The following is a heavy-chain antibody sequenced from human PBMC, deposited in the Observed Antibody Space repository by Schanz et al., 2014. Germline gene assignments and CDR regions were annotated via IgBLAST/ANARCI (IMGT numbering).Heavy chain of an antibody. CDR1: GGSITRKTYY. CDR3: ARHGPLAGIPLDY. Sequence: QLELQESGPGLVKPSETLSLTCTVSGGSITRKTYYWGWIRQPPGKGLEWIGNVFYTGTTYTNPSLRSRLPLSVDPSNNQFSLNLPSVTAADTAVYFCARHGPLAGIPLDYWGRGTLVTVSS. J-gene: IGHJ4*02. D-gene: IGHD6-19*01. V-gene: IGHV4-39*01. CDR2: VFYTGTT.